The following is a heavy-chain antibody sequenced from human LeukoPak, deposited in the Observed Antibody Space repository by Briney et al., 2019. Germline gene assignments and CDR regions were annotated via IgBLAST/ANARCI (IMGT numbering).Heavy chain of an antibody. CDR2: IDGSGTRT. J-gene: IGHJ4*02. D-gene: IGHD3-22*01. CDR3: AKDRTYYYDGSGDS. V-gene: IGHV3-23*01. CDR1: GFTFSSSV. Sequence: GGSLRLSCAASGFTFSSSVMSWVRQAPGKGPEWVSTIDGSGTRTFYALSFNGRITISRDNSKNTLYLQMNSLGAEDTAVYYCAKDRTYYYDGSGDSWGQGTLVTVSS.